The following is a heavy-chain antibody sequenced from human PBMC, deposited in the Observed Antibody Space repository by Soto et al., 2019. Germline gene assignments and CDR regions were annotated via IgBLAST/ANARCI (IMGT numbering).Heavy chain of an antibody. J-gene: IGHJ6*02. Sequence: QVQLQESGPGLVKPSGTLSLTCAVSGGSISSSNWWSWVRQPPGKGLEWIGEIYHSGSTNYNPSLKSRVPISVDKSKNQSSLERSSVTAADTAVYYCARVRGSYVYGMVVWGQGTTVSVSS. V-gene: IGHV4-4*02. CDR3: ARVRGSYVYGMVV. D-gene: IGHD1-26*01. CDR2: IYHSGST. CDR1: GGSISSSNW.